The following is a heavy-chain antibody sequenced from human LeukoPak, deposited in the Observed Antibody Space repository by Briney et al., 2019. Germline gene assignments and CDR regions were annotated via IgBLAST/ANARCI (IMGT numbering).Heavy chain of an antibody. J-gene: IGHJ4*02. CDR3: ARDQEGFDY. CDR2: IYPRDGSS. Sequence: ASVKVSCKASGYTFTSNYIHWVRQAPGQGLEWMGMIYPRDGSSSYAQKFQGRVTVTRDTSTSTVHMELSGLRSEDTAVYYCARDQEGFDYWGQGTLVTVSS. CDR1: GYTFTSNY. V-gene: IGHV1-46*01.